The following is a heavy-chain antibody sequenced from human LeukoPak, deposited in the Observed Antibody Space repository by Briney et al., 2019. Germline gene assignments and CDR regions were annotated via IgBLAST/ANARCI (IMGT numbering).Heavy chain of an antibody. J-gene: IGHJ4*02. CDR1: GGSFSGYY. Sequence: SETLSLTCAVYGGSFSGYYWSWIRQPPGKGLEWIGEIDHSGSTNYNPSLKSRVTTSVDTSRNQFSLRLRSVTAADTAAYYCASRGVPAATNLAYWGQGTLVTVSS. D-gene: IGHD2-2*01. CDR2: IDHSGST. CDR3: ASRGVPAATNLAY. V-gene: IGHV4-34*01.